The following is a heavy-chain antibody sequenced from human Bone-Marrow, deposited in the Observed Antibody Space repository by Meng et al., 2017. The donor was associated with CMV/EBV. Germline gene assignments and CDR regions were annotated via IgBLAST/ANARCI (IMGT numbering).Heavy chain of an antibody. CDR3: ASVSGAYCGADCYADF. CDR2: IWYDGSNK. V-gene: IGHV3-33*01. D-gene: IGHD2-21*01. CDR1: GFTFSSYG. Sequence: GESLKISCAASGFTFSSYGMHWVRQAPGKGLEWVAVIWYDGSNKYYADSVKGRFTISRENSKNTLYLQMSSLRAEDTAVYYCASVSGAYCGADCYADFWGQGTLVTVSS. J-gene: IGHJ4*02.